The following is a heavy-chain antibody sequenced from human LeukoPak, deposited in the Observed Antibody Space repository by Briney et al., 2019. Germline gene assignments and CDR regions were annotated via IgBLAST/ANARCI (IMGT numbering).Heavy chain of an antibody. D-gene: IGHD1-1*01. CDR2: LNPGSSVI. CDR1: GFTFSDYS. J-gene: IGHJ6*03. V-gene: IGHV3-48*04. Sequence: GGSLRLSCAPSGFTFSDYSMNWVRQAPGKGLEWLSYLNPGSSVIYYAASVRGRFTISRDNAKNSLYLQMNSLRAEDTAVYYCARQRLRGYPYYSYFPMDVWGKGTTVTVSS. CDR3: ARQRLRGYPYYSYFPMDV.